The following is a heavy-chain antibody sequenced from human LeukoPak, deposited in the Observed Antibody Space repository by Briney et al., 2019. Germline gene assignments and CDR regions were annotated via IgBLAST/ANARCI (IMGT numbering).Heavy chain of an antibody. CDR1: GFTFSSYA. J-gene: IGHJ4*02. Sequence: GGSLRLSCAASGFTFSSYAMSWVRQAPGKGLEWVSAISGSGGSTYDADSVKGRFTISRDNSKNTLYLQMNSLRAEDTAVYYCAKDLLPYCGGDCKTTVDYWGQGTLVTVSS. V-gene: IGHV3-23*01. D-gene: IGHD2-21*02. CDR2: ISGSGGST. CDR3: AKDLLPYCGGDCKTTVDY.